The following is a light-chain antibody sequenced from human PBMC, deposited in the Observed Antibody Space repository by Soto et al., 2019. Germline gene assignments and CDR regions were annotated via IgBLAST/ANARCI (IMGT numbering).Light chain of an antibody. CDR2: DND. Sequence: QSVLTQPPSVSAPPGQKVTISCSDSTSNIAINYVSWYQKVPGTAPTLLIYDNDKRPSGIPDRFSASKSGTAATLDISGLQTGDEADYYCATWDISLTAVLFGGGTKLTVL. J-gene: IGLJ3*02. V-gene: IGLV1-51*01. CDR3: ATWDISLTAVL. CDR1: TSNIAINY.